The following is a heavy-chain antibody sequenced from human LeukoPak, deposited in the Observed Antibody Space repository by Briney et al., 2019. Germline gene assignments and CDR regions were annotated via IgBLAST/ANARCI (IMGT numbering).Heavy chain of an antibody. J-gene: IGHJ1*01. Sequence: PGGSLRLSCAASGFTFSSYAMSWVRQAPGKGLDWVSAISGSGGSTYYADSVKGRFTISRDNSKNTLYLQMNSLRAEDTAVYYCAKVGKLIAVAGGYFQHWGQGTLVTVSS. CDR3: AKVGKLIAVAGGYFQH. V-gene: IGHV3-23*01. CDR2: ISGSGGST. CDR1: GFTFSSYA. D-gene: IGHD6-19*01.